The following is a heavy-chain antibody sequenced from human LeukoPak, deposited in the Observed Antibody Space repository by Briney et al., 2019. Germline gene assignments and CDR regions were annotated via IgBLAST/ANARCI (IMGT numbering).Heavy chain of an antibody. CDR3: ARMTTVTTEGI. V-gene: IGHV3-74*01. Sequence: GGSLRLSCAASGFTFTSYWMHWVRQAPGKGLVWVSRINSDGSDTIYAYSVKGRFTSSRDNAKNILYLQMNNLRAEDTAVYYCARMTTVTTEGIWGQGTMVTVSS. J-gene: IGHJ3*02. D-gene: IGHD4-17*01. CDR1: GFTFTSYW. CDR2: INSDGSDT.